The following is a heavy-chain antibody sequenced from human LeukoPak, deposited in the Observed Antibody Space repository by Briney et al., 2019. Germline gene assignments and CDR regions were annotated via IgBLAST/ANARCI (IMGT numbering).Heavy chain of an antibody. Sequence: GASVNVSCKASGGTFSSYAISWVRQAPGQGLEWMGRIIPILGIANYAQKFQGRVTITADKSTSTAYMELSSLRSEDTAVYYCAREVAGIAVAGHFDYWGQGTLVTVSS. CDR3: AREVAGIAVAGHFDY. V-gene: IGHV1-69*04. CDR2: IIPILGIA. D-gene: IGHD6-19*01. J-gene: IGHJ4*02. CDR1: GGTFSSYA.